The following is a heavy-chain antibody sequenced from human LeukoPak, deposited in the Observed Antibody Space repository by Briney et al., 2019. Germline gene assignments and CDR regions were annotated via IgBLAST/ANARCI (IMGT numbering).Heavy chain of an antibody. J-gene: IGHJ6*03. D-gene: IGHD3-3*01. V-gene: IGHV4-39*01. CDR1: GGSISSSSYY. CDR3: ARHFVSWDFWCGYTVMKYYYMDV. CDR2: IYASGST. Sequence: SETLSLTCTVSGGSISSSSYYWGWIRKAPGKGLERNGSIYASGSTYHNPSIKSRVTISVDTSKNQFSLKLSSVTAADTAVYYCARHFVSWDFWCGYTVMKYYYMDVWGKGTTVTVSS.